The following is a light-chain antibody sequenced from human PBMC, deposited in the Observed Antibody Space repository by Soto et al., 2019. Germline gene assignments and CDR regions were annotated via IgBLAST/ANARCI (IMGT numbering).Light chain of an antibody. J-gene: IGKJ1*01. V-gene: IGKV3-20*01. Sequence: DIVLTQSPGNLSLSPGERATLSCRASQTVSSSSLAWYQQKPGQAPRLLIFGASTRAAGFPDRFSGSGSGTDFTLTISRLEPEDFAVYYCQQYGSSPRTFGQGTKVEIK. CDR3: QQYGSSPRT. CDR2: GAS. CDR1: QTVSSSS.